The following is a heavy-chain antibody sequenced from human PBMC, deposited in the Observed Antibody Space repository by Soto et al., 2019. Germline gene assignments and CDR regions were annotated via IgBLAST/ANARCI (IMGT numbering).Heavy chain of an antibody. CDR1: GGSISTYY. V-gene: IGHV4-59*01. J-gene: IGHJ4*02. D-gene: IGHD3-22*01. Sequence: SETSLTCTVSGGSISTYYWSWIRQPPGKGLEWIGYIYYTGSTNSNPSLKSRVTISVDTSKNQFSLKLSSVTAADTAVYYCARATYYYDRSGYLYNSDYWGQGTLVTVSS. CDR2: IYYTGST. CDR3: ARATYYYDRSGYLYNSDY.